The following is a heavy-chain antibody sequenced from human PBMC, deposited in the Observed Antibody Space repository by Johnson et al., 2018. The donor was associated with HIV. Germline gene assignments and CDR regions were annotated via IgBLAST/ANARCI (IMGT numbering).Heavy chain of an antibody. CDR3: ARGALSPAAPDAFDI. CDR2: ISSNGGST. CDR1: GFSFSSYA. Sequence: VQLVESGGDLVKPGGSLRLSCAASGFSFSSYAMHWVRQAPGKGLEYVSAISSNGGSTYYATSVKGRFTISRDNSKTTLYLQMGSLRAEDMAVYYCARGALSPAAPDAFDIWGQGTMVTVSS. D-gene: IGHD6-13*01. V-gene: IGHV3-64*01. J-gene: IGHJ3*02.